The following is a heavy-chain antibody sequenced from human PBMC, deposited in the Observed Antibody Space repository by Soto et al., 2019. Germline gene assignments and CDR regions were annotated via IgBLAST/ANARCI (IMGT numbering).Heavy chain of an antibody. CDR2: ISSSSSTI. D-gene: IGHD3-3*01. CDR3: AGGQEPYYDFWSGYPNDAFDI. J-gene: IGHJ3*02. CDR1: GFTFSSYS. V-gene: IGHV3-48*02. Sequence: PGGSLRLSCAASGFTFSSYSMNWVRQAPGKGLEWVSYISSSSSTIYYADSVKGRFTISRDNAKNSLYLQMNSLRDEDTAVYYCAGGQEPYYDFWSGYPNDAFDIWGQGTMVTVSS.